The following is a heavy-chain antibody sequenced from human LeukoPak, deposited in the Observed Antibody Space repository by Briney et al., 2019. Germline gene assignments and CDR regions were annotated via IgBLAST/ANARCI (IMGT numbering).Heavy chain of an antibody. J-gene: IGHJ4*02. CDR2: ISYDGSNK. Sequence: GGSLRLSCAASGFTFSSYGMHWVRQAPGKGLEWVAVISYDGSNKYYADSVKGRFTISRDNSKNTLYLQMNSLRAEDMAVYYCAKDRAAAGTHFWYWGRGTLVTVSS. CDR3: AKDRAAAGTHFWY. CDR1: GFTFSSYG. V-gene: IGHV3-30*18. D-gene: IGHD6-13*01.